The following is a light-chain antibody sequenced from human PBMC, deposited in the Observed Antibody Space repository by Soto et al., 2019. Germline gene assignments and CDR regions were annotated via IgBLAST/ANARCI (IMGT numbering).Light chain of an antibody. CDR2: DVS. Sequence: QSALTQPASVSGSPGQSITISCTGTSSDVGGYNYVSWYQQHPGKAPKLLIYDVSNRPSGVSNRFSGSKSGNTASLTISGLQAEDEADYYCSSYTSSSILVFGTGTQLTVL. V-gene: IGLV2-14*01. CDR1: SSDVGGYNY. CDR3: SSYTSSSILV. J-gene: IGLJ7*01.